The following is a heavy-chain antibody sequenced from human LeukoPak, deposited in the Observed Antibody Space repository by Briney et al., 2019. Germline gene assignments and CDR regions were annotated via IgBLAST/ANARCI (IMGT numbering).Heavy chain of an antibody. V-gene: IGHV4-38-2*02. D-gene: IGHD2-2*01. CDR2: IYHSGST. CDR3: ARDPIPTGSSPT. CDR1: GYSISSGYY. J-gene: IGHJ5*02. Sequence: SETLSLTCTVSGYSISSGYYWGWIRQPPGKGLEWIGSIYHSGSTYYNPSLKSRVTISVDTSKNQFSLKLSSVTAADTAVYYCARDPIPTGSSPTWGQGTLVTVSS.